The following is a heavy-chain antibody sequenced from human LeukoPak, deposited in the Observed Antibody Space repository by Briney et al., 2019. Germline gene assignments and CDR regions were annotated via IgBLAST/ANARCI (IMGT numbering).Heavy chain of an antibody. CDR3: ARGAVVGNTGYYFDY. V-gene: IGHV4-59*01. CDR1: GGSISGYY. J-gene: IGHJ4*02. CDR2: IYYSGST. Sequence: PSETLSLTCTVSGGSISGYYASWIRQPPGKGQEWIGYIYYSGSTYYNPSLRSRVTISVDTSKAQFSLKLSSVTAADTALYYCARGAVVGNTGYYFDYWGQGTLVTVSS. D-gene: IGHD6-19*01.